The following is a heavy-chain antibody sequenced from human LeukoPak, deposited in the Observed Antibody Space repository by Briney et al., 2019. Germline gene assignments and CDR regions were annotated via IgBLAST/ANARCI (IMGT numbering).Heavy chain of an antibody. CDR3: AKDAGIATAGTGLGFDL. D-gene: IGHD6-13*01. V-gene: IGHV3-23*01. J-gene: IGHJ2*01. Sequence: GGSLRLSCAASGFTFSSHAMSWVRQAPGKGLEGVSAISTSGGKTYYADSVKGRFTVSRDNSKNTLYVQMNSLRAEDTAEYYCAKDAGIATAGTGLGFDLWGRGTLVTVSS. CDR1: GFTFSSHA. CDR2: ISTSGGKT.